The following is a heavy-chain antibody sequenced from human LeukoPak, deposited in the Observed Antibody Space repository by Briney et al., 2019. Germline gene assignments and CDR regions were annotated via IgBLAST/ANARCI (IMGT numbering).Heavy chain of an antibody. V-gene: IGHV1-69*06. J-gene: IGHJ4*02. CDR1: GGTFSSYA. CDR2: IIPIFGTA. D-gene: IGHD5-12*01. Sequence: ASVKVSCKASGGTFSSYAISWVRQAPGQGLEWMGGIIPIFGTANYAQKFQGRVTITADKSTSTAYMELRSLRSDDTAVYYCARQKYSGYDYDYWGQGTLVTVSS. CDR3: ARQKYSGYDYDY.